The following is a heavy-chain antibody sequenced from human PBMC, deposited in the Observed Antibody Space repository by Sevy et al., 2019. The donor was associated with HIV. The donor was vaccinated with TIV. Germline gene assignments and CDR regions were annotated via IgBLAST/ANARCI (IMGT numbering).Heavy chain of an antibody. CDR2: IRSNANAYTT. J-gene: IGHJ6*02. CDR3: TFSSDYYMHGWDV. V-gene: IGHV3-73*01. D-gene: IGHD1-26*01. CDR1: GFTFSDAA. Sequence: GGSLRLSCAASGFTFSDAAMHWVRQASGKGLEWIGRIRSNANAYTTAYAASVKGRFIIARDDSKNTAYLQMNRLRPEDTAKYYCTFSSDYYMHGWDVWGQGTTVTVSS.